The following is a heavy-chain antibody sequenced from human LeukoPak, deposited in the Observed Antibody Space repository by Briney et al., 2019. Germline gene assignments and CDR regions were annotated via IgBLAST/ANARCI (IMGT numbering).Heavy chain of an antibody. CDR1: GFPFRDYY. J-gene: IGHJ6*02. D-gene: IGHD3-9*01. CDR2: ISRSGDTL. CDR3: AREVVIFPDYYYYGMDV. Sequence: GGSLRLSCGASGFPFRDYYMTWIRQAPGKGLERISYISRSGDTLYYADSVEGRVTISRDTAKNSLFLQMNSLRADATAVYYCAREVVIFPDYYYYGMDVWGQGTTVTVSS. V-gene: IGHV3-11*01.